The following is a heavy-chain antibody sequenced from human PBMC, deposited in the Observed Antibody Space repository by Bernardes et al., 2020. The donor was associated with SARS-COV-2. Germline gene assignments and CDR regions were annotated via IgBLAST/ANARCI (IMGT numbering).Heavy chain of an antibody. J-gene: IGHJ4*02. CDR3: ARGRVTIFGVLVMLPAAGPLDF. Sequence: SETLSLTCAVYGGSFSDYYWTWIRQPPGKGLEWIGEINHTGVTQYNPSLKSRVTISLDTSKNQFSLKLRSVTAAATAVYYCARGRVTIFGVLVMLPAAGPLDFWGQGTLVTVSS. CDR1: GGSFSDYY. V-gene: IGHV4-34*01. D-gene: IGHD3-3*01. CDR2: INHTGVT.